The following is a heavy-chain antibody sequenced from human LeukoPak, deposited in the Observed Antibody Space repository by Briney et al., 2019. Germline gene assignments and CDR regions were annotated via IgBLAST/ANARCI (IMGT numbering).Heavy chain of an antibody. V-gene: IGHV4-34*01. CDR2: INHSGST. CDR3: ARGRGIAAAGTRRGCWFDR. J-gene: IGHJ5*02. D-gene: IGHD6-13*01. CDR1: GGSFSGYY. Sequence: PSETLSLTCAVYGGSFSGYYRSWIRQPPGKGLEWIGEINHSGSTNYNPSLKSRVTISVDTSKNQFSLKLSSVTAAGTAVYYCARGRGIAAAGTRRGCWFDRWGQGTLVTVSS.